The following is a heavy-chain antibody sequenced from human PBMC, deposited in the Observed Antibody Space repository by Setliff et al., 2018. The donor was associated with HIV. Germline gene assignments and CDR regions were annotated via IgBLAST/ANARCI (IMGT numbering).Heavy chain of an antibody. V-gene: IGHV1-46*01. CDR2: INPGGSNT. J-gene: IGHJ3*01. D-gene: IGHD4-17*01. Sequence: ASVKVSCKASGYTFTNFYMHWVRQAPGQGLEWMGIINPGGSNTRYAQRFQGRVSMTRDTSTSTVYMELSSLRSEDTAVYYCARGQASNDYGVSFWGQGTMVTVSS. CDR3: ARGQASNDYGVSF. CDR1: GYTFTNFY.